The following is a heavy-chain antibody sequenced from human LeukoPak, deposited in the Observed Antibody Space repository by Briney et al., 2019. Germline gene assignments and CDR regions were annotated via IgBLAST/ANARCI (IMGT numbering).Heavy chain of an antibody. V-gene: IGHV3-66*01. CDR3: ARENTDWYFDL. Sequence: GGSLRLSCAASGFTVSSNYMSWVRQAPGKGLEWVSVIYSGGSTYYADSVKGRFTISRDNSKNTLYLQMNSLRAEDTAVYYCARENTDWYFDLWGRGTLVTVSS. CDR1: GFTVSSNY. CDR2: IYSGGST. J-gene: IGHJ2*01.